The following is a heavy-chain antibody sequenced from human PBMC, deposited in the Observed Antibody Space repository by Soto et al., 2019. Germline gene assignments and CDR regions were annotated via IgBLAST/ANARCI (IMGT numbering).Heavy chain of an antibody. Sequence: SETLSLTCAVSGASISSYYWSWIRQPPGKGLEWIGDVFYSGSTDYNPSLKSRVTISLDTSKNQFSLKLSSVTAADTAVYYCARGGGGVRPNAFDIWGQGTMVTVSS. V-gene: IGHV4-59*01. CDR2: VFYSGST. CDR3: ARGGGGVRPNAFDI. J-gene: IGHJ3*02. CDR1: GASISSYY. D-gene: IGHD2-8*02.